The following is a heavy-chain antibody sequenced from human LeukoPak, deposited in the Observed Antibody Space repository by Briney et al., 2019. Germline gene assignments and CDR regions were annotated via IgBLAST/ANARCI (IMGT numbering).Heavy chain of an antibody. CDR2: ISRDGRST. V-gene: IGHV3-64*04. Sequence: GGSLRLSCSASGFTFSSYAIHWVRQAPGKGLEYVSAISRDGRSTYYADSVKGRFTVSRDNSKNTLYLQMNSLRAEDTAVYYCAGSYDYFDYWGQGTLVTVSS. CDR1: GFTFSSYA. D-gene: IGHD5-12*01. J-gene: IGHJ4*02. CDR3: AGSYDYFDY.